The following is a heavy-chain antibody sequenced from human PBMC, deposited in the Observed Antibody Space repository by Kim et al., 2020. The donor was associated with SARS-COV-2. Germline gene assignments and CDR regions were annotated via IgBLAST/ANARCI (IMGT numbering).Heavy chain of an antibody. V-gene: IGHV3-74*01. J-gene: IGHJ4*02. CDR3: ARGGIGSFDY. Sequence: GGSLRLSCAASGFTFRSYWMHWVRQAPGKGLVWVSYITDDGTTTNYADSVKGRFSISRDNAKNTLFLQMNSLRADDTAVYYCARGGIGSFDYWGQGTLVTVSS. CDR2: ITDDGTTT. D-gene: IGHD3-10*01. CDR1: GFTFRSYW.